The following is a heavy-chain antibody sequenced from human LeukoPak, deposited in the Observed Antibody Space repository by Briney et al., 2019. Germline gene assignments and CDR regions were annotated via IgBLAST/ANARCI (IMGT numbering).Heavy chain of an antibody. CDR3: ARYIVSYPHDAFDI. CDR2: INHSGST. Sequence: GSLRLSCAASGFTFSNAWMSWVRQPPGKGLEWIGEINHSGSTNYNPSLKSRVTISVDTSKNQFSLKLSSVTAADTAFYYCARYIVSYPHDAFDIWGQGTMVTVSS. J-gene: IGHJ3*02. V-gene: IGHV4-34*01. D-gene: IGHD1-26*01. CDR1: GFTFSNAW.